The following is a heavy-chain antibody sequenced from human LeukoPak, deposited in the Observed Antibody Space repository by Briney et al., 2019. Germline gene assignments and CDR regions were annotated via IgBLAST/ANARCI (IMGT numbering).Heavy chain of an antibody. D-gene: IGHD2-21*02. CDR3: ARYSGIDRGGDCYPDY. CDR2: INHSGST. V-gene: IGHV4-34*01. J-gene: IGHJ4*02. Sequence: KPSETLSLTCAVYGGSFSGYYWSWIRQPPGKGLEWIGEINHSGSTNYNPSLKNRVTISVDTSKNQFSLKLSSVTAADTAVYYCARYSGIDRGGDCYPDYWGQGTLVTVSS. CDR1: GGSFSGYY.